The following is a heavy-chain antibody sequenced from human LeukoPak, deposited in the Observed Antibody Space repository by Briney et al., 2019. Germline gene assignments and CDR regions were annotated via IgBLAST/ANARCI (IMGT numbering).Heavy chain of an antibody. J-gene: IGHJ4*02. CDR2: INPSGGST. CDR1: GYTFTSYY. CDR3: ARDPYYYDSSGYYIRYFDY. Sequence: SVKVSCKASGYTFTSYYMHWVRQAPGQGLEWMGIINPSGGSTSYAQKFQGRVTMTRDTSTSTVYMELSSLRSEDTAVYYCARDPYYYDSSGYYIRYFDYWGQGTLVTVSS. D-gene: IGHD3-22*01. V-gene: IGHV1-46*01.